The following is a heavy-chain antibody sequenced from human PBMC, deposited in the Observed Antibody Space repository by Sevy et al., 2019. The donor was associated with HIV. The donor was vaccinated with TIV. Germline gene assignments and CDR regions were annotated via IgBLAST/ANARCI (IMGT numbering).Heavy chain of an antibody. D-gene: IGHD3-3*01. Sequence: SETLSLTCGVYGGSFTDYSWTWIRQPPGKGLEWIGEITHSGRTNYRPSFRRRVTMSLDTSRSQFSLRLDSVTAADKAVYYCARGDSLLVHFGASFLRAFDSWGEGTMVTVSS. CDR3: ARGDSLLVHFGASFLRAFDS. CDR1: GGSFTDYS. J-gene: IGHJ3*01. V-gene: IGHV4-34*01. CDR2: ITHSGRT.